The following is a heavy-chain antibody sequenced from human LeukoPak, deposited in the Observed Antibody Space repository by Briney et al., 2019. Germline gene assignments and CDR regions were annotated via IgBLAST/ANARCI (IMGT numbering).Heavy chain of an antibody. Sequence: SVKVSCKASGGTFSSYAISWVRQAPGQGLEWMGRIIPILGIANYAQKFQGRVTITADKSTSTAYMELSSLRSEDTAVYYCAPGPDSYYYDSSGYPVSSIFDYWGQGTLVTVSS. CDR1: GGTFSSYA. V-gene: IGHV1-69*04. CDR3: APGPDSYYYDSSGYPVSSIFDY. D-gene: IGHD3-22*01. CDR2: IIPILGIA. J-gene: IGHJ4*02.